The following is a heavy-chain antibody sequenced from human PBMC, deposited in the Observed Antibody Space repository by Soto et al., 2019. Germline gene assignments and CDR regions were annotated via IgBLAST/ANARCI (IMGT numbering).Heavy chain of an antibody. V-gene: IGHV3-15*01. D-gene: IGHD6-19*01. CDR1: GLSLSYAW. CDR2: IKSKTDGGTA. J-gene: IGHJ3*02. CDR3: ATEMRHSNGWYGALNI. Sequence: EVQLVESGGGLVKPRGSLRLSCAASGLSLSYAWMDWVRQAPGKGLEWVGRIKSKTDGGTADFAAPVKGRFSISRDDSRNTLFLQVNNVETEDTAVYYCATEMRHSNGWYGALNIWGQGTMITVSS.